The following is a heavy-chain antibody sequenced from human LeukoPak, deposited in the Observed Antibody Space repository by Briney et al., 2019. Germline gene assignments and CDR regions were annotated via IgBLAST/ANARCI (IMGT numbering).Heavy chain of an antibody. J-gene: IGHJ4*02. D-gene: IGHD1-26*01. CDR3: ARGYLARSLRIDY. CDR1: GGTFSSYA. V-gene: IGHV1-69*13. Sequence: SVKVSCKASGGTFSSYAISWVRQAPGQGLEWMGGIIPIFGTANYAQKFQGRVTITADESTNTAYMELSSLRSEDTAVYYCARGYLARSLRIDYWGQGTLVTVSS. CDR2: IIPIFGTA.